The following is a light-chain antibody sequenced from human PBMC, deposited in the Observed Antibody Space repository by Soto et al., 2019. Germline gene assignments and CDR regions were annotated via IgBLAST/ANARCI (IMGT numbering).Light chain of an antibody. CDR3: HNYNNWPPGT. Sequence: EIVMTQSPATLSVSPGERATLSCRASQSVSSNLAWYQQHPGQAPRLLIYGASNRATGIPDRFSGSGSGTEVTLTISSLQSEDFAVYYCHNYNNWPPGTFGQGTKVEIK. CDR2: GAS. J-gene: IGKJ1*01. V-gene: IGKV3-15*01. CDR1: QSVSSN.